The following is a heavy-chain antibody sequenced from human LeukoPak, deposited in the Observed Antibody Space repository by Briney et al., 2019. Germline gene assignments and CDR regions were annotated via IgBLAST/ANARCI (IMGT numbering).Heavy chain of an antibody. CDR3: AVVVHYYYYMDV. Sequence: SETLSLTCTVSGGSVSRSPYYWGWIRQPPGKGLEWIGNIYYSGSTYYNPSLKSRVTISVDTSKNQFSLKLSSVTAADTAVYYCAVVVHYYYYMDVWGKGTTVTVSS. V-gene: IGHV4-39*07. CDR1: GGSVSRSPYY. D-gene: IGHD3-22*01. CDR2: IYYSGST. J-gene: IGHJ6*03.